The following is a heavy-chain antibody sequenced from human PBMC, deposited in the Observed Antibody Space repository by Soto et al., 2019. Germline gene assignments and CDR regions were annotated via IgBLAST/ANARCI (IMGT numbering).Heavy chain of an antibody. CDR2: ISAYNGNT. V-gene: IGHV1-18*01. CDR1: GYTFTSYG. Sequence: ASVKVSCKASGYTFTSYGISWVRQAPGQGLEWMGWISAYNGNTNYAQKLQGRVTMTTDTSTSTAYMELRSLRSDDTAVYYCARDPGPGFELGSEETFDYWGQGTLVTVSS. J-gene: IGHJ4*02. D-gene: IGHD3-16*01. CDR3: ARDPGPGFELGSEETFDY.